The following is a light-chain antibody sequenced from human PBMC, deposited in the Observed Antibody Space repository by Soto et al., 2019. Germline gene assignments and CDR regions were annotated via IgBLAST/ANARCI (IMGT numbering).Light chain of an antibody. Sequence: DIQMTQSPSTLSASEGDRVTITCRASQSISTWLAWYQQKPGKAPKLLIYDASNLESGVPSRFSGSGSGTEFTLTISSLQPDDFATYYCQQYNSYPLTFGGGTKVDIK. J-gene: IGKJ4*01. CDR3: QQYNSYPLT. CDR1: QSISTW. V-gene: IGKV1-5*01. CDR2: DAS.